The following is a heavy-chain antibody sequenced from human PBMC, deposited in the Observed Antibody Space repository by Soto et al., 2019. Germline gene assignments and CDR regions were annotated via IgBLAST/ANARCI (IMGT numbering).Heavy chain of an antibody. CDR2: ISSSSSTI. CDR3: ARGSRAVAGTSLNNYYYYGMDV. D-gene: IGHD6-19*01. J-gene: IGHJ6*02. Sequence: GGSLRLSCAASGFTFSSYSMNWVRQAPGKGLEWVSYISSSSSTIYYADSVKGRFTISRDNAKNSLYLQMNSLRDEDTAVYYCARGSRAVAGTSLNNYYYYGMDVWGQGTTVTVSS. CDR1: GFTFSSYS. V-gene: IGHV3-48*02.